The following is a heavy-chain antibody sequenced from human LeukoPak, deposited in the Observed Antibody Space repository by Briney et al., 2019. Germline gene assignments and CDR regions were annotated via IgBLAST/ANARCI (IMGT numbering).Heavy chain of an antibody. CDR1: GFTFSNHA. CDR2: ISGSGDST. Sequence: GGSLRLSCAASGFTFSNHAMSWVRQAPGKGLEWVSTISGSGDSTYHADSVKGRFTISGDNSKNTLYLQVNSLRAEDTAVYYCARRGPNWGFFDYWGRGTLVTVSS. J-gene: IGHJ4*02. CDR3: ARRGPNWGFFDY. D-gene: IGHD7-27*01. V-gene: IGHV3-23*01.